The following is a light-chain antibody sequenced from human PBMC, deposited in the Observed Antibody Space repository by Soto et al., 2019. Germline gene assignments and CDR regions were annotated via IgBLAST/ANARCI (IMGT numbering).Light chain of an antibody. CDR3: SSYTRSSTPWV. Sequence: QSALTQPASVSGSPGQSITISCTGTSSDVGGYNYVSWYQQHPGKAPQLMIYEVSNRPSGVSNRFSGSKSGNTASLTISGLQAEDEADYYCSSYTRSSTPWVFGGGTKLTVL. V-gene: IGLV2-14*01. CDR2: EVS. J-gene: IGLJ3*02. CDR1: SSDVGGYNY.